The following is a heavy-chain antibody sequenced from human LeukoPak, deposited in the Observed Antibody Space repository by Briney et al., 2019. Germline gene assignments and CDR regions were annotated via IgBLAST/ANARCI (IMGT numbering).Heavy chain of an antibody. Sequence: GGSLRLSCAASGFTFSSYAMSWVRQAPGKGLEWVSAISGSGGSTYYADSVKGRFTISRDNSKNTLYLQMNSLRAEDTAVYYCARDPLLLLRFQHWGQGTLVTVSS. J-gene: IGHJ1*01. CDR3: ARDPLLLLRFQH. V-gene: IGHV3-23*01. CDR2: ISGSGGST. D-gene: IGHD3-22*01. CDR1: GFTFSSYA.